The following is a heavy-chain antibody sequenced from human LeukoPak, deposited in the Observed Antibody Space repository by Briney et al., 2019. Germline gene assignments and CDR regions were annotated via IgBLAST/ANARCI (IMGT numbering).Heavy chain of an antibody. CDR1: GYTFTSYA. V-gene: IGHV1-3*03. Sequence: ASVKVSCKASGYTFTSYAIHWVRQAPGQRLEWMGWINAGNGDTKYSQDFQGRVTISRDTSASTAYMELSSLRSEDTAVYYCATNILVRDIINWFDPWGQGTLVTVSS. J-gene: IGHJ5*02. CDR2: INAGNGDT. D-gene: IGHD3-10*01. CDR3: ATNILVRDIINWFDP.